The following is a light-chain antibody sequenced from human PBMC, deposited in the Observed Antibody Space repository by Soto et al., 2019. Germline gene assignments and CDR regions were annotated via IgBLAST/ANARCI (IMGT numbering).Light chain of an antibody. CDR2: GAS. CDR3: QEYGSSPYT. J-gene: IGKJ2*01. CDR1: QSVSSSS. V-gene: IGKV3-20*01. Sequence: EIVLTQSPGTLSLSPGERATLSCRASQSVSSSSLAWYQQKPGQPPRLLIYGASSRATGIPDRFSGSGCGTDVTLIIRRLEPGDFAVFYCQEYGSSPYTFAQGTKLEIK.